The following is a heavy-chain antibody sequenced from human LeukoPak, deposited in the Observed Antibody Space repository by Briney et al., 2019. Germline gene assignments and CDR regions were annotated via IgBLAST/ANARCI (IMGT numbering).Heavy chain of an antibody. Sequence: GESLKISGKGSGYSFTSYWIGWVRQMPGKGLQWMGIIYPGDSDTRYSPSFQGQVTISADKSISTAYLQWSSLKASDTAMYYCARAITIFGVVIPNGPLGYWGQGTLVTVSS. CDR2: IYPGDSDT. J-gene: IGHJ4*02. V-gene: IGHV5-51*01. D-gene: IGHD3-3*01. CDR1: GYSFTSYW. CDR3: ARAITIFGVVIPNGPLGY.